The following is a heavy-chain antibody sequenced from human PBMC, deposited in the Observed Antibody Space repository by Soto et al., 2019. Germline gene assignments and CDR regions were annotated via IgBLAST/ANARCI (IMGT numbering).Heavy chain of an antibody. Sequence: QVQLVESGGGVVQPGGSLILSCAASGFTFSNHGMHWVRQAPGKGLEWVAVIWYDGNNKYYADSVKGRFTISRDNSNKTSYVDITSLRAKDRAVYYCARGLHSLFDYWGQGTLGTVSS. CDR2: IWYDGNNK. V-gene: IGHV3-33*01. CDR1: GFTFSNHG. CDR3: ARGLHSLFDY. J-gene: IGHJ4*02.